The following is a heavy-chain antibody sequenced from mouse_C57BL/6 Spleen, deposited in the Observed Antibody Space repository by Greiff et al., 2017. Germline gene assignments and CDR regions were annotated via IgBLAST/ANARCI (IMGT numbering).Heavy chain of an antibody. J-gene: IGHJ4*01. CDR1: GYTFTDHT. CDR3: ARVEKLSMDY. CDR2: IYPRDGST. Sequence: QVQLQQPDAELVKPGASVKLSCKVSGYTFTDHTIHWMKQRPEQGLEWIGYIYPRDGSTKYNEKFQGKATLTADKSSSTAYMQLNSLTSEDSAGYVCARVEKLSMDYWGQGTSVTVSS. V-gene: IGHV1-78*01.